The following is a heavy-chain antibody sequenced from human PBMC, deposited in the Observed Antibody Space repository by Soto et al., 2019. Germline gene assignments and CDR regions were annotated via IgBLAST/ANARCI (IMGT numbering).Heavy chain of an antibody. CDR3: AREYYGLGSRRCRFCY. CDR1: GYSFTNYG. J-gene: IGHJ4*02. V-gene: IGHV1-18*01. Sequence: GASVKVSCKASGYSFTNYGISWVRQAPGQGLEWMGWISGHNGNTNYAQKLQGRVTMTTDTSTSTAYMELRSLRSDDTAVYYCAREYYGLGSRRCRFCYWGQGTLVTVSS. D-gene: IGHD3-10*01. CDR2: ISGHNGNT.